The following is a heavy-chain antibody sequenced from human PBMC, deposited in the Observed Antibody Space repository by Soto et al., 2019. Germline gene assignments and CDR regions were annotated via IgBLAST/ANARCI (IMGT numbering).Heavy chain of an antibody. D-gene: IGHD6-13*01. V-gene: IGHV4-34*01. CDR2: INHSGST. Sequence: QVQLQQWGAGLLKPSETLSLTCAVYGGSFNGYYWSWIRQPPGKGLEWIGEINHSGSTNYNPSLKSRVTISVDTSKNQCSLKVSSVTAADTAVYYCARGAIAAAGTAGYFQHWGQGTPVTVSS. J-gene: IGHJ1*01. CDR3: ARGAIAAAGTAGYFQH. CDR1: GGSFNGYY.